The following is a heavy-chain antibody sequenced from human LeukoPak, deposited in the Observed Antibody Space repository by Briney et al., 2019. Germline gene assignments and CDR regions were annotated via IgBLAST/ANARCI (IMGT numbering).Heavy chain of an antibody. V-gene: IGHV4-59*01. CDR1: GGSISSYY. J-gene: IGHJ4*02. D-gene: IGHD3-16*01. CDR3: ARGSVSGGIDY. CDR2: IYYSGST. Sequence: SETLSLTCTVSGGSISSYYWSWIRQPPGKGLEWIGHIYYSGSTNYNPSLKSRVTISVDTSKNQFSLKLSSVTAADTAVYYCARGSVSGGIDYWGQGTLVTVSS.